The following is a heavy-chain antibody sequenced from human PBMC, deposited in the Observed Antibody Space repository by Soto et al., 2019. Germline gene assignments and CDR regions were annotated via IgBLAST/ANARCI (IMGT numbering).Heavy chain of an antibody. Sequence: VQLLESGGGLVQPGGSLRLSCAASGFTFSSYAMSWVRQAPGKGLEWVSSVSGNGDSTYYADSVKGRFTIARDNSQNTPELQMNNPRGEDPAGYLGALGYSYCPFDPWGQGSLVTVSS. CDR2: VSGNGDST. CDR1: GFTFSSYA. V-gene: IGHV3-23*01. J-gene: IGHJ5*02. CDR3: ALGYSYCPFDP. D-gene: IGHD5-18*01.